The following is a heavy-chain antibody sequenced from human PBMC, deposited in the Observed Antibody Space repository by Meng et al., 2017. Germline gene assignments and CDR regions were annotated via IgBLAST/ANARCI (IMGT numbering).Heavy chain of an antibody. D-gene: IGHD1-26*01. J-gene: IGHJ4*02. Sequence: QIQLPHSGPGLVKPSQTLSLICAISGDSVSSHSAAWNWIRQSPSRGLEWLGRAYYRSKWYHDYAESVKSRISIDPDTSKNQFSLQLRSVTPEDSAVYYCARGSYSFDSWGQRTLVTVSS. CDR1: GDSVSSHSAA. V-gene: IGHV6-1*01. CDR3: ARGSYSFDS. CDR2: AYYRSKWYH.